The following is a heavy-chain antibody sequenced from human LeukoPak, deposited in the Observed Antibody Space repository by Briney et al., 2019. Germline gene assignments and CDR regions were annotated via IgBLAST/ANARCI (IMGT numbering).Heavy chain of an antibody. CDR1: GFTFSSYS. Sequence: GGSLRLSCAASGFTFSSYSMNWVRQAPGKGLEWISHISSSSSTIYYADSLKGRFTISRDNAKNSLYLQMNSLRAEDTAVYYCAKEVQWEFADYWGQGTLVTVSS. V-gene: IGHV3-48*01. CDR2: ISSSSSTI. D-gene: IGHD1-26*01. J-gene: IGHJ4*02. CDR3: AKEVQWEFADY.